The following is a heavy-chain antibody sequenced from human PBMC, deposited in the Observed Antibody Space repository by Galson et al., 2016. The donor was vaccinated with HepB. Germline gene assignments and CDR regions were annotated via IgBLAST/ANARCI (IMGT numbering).Heavy chain of an antibody. CDR3: TTDLGAPRRSSGSSAYYYGPRGY. Sequence: SLRLSCAASGFSFTNTWMNWVRQAPGKGLEWVGRIKSRSDGGAIEYAAPVKGRFTIARDDSKNTLYLQMNSLKTEDTALYYCTTDLGAPRRSSGSSAYYYGPRGYWGQGTLVTVSS. CDR1: GFSFTNTW. J-gene: IGHJ4*02. CDR2: IKSRSDGGAI. D-gene: IGHD3-22*01. V-gene: IGHV3-15*07.